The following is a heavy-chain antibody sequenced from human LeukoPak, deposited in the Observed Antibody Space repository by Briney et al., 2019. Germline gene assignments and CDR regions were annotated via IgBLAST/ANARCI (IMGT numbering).Heavy chain of an antibody. CDR1: GGTFSSYA. Sequence: SVKVSCKASGGTFSSYALSWVRQAPGQGLEWMGTIIPIVGIANYAQKFQGRATITADKSTSTAYMELSSLRSEDTAVYYCARENSGSYREFDYWGQGTLVTVSS. CDR2: IIPIVGIA. CDR3: ARENSGSYREFDY. D-gene: IGHD1-26*01. J-gene: IGHJ4*02. V-gene: IGHV1-69*04.